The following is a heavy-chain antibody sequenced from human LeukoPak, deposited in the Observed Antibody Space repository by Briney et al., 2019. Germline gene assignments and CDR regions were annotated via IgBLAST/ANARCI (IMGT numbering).Heavy chain of an antibody. D-gene: IGHD3-10*01. CDR2: ISSSSSYI. J-gene: IGHJ6*02. Sequence: SVGSLRLYCASSGFTFSSYSMNWLRQAPGTGLDWVSSISSSSSYIYYADSVKGRFTISRDNAKNSLYLQMNSLRAEDTAVYYCARDFGATGVLWFGELFDPDYGMDVWGQGTTVTVSS. CDR3: ARDFGATGVLWFGELFDPDYGMDV. CDR1: GFTFSSYS. V-gene: IGHV3-21*01.